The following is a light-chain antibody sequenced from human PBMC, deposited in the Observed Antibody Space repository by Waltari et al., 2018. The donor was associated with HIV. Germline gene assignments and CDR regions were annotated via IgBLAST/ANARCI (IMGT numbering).Light chain of an antibody. V-gene: IGKV1-5*03. CDR1: QSISNW. CDR3: QQYSAFPWT. CDR2: RAS. J-gene: IGKJ1*01. Sequence: DIQMTQSLSTLSASMGDRVRITCRASQSISNWLAWDQQKPGQAPKLLIYRASTLESGVPSRFSGSGSGTEFTLTINNLQPDDFATYYCQQYSAFPWTFGQGAKVEIK.